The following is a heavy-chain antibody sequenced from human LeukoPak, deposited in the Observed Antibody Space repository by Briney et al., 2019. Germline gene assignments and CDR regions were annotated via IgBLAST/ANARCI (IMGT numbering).Heavy chain of an antibody. CDR2: IYYSGST. J-gene: IGHJ5*02. Sequence: EWIGYIYYSGSTNYNPSLKSRVTISVDTSKNQFSLKLSSVTAADTAVYYCARAPTRGWFDPWGQGTLVTVSS. D-gene: IGHD1-1*01. V-gene: IGHV4-59*01. CDR3: ARAPTRGWFDP.